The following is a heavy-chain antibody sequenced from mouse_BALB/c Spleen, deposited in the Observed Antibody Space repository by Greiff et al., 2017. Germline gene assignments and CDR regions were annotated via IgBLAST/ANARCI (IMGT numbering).Heavy chain of an antibody. CDR1: GYTFTSYW. J-gene: IGHJ2*01. D-gene: IGHD4-1*01. V-gene: IGHV1-7*01. CDR2: INPSTGYT. Sequence: VQLQQSGAELAKPGASVKMSCKASGYTFTSYWMHWVKQRPGQGLEWIGYINPSTGYTEYNQKFKDKATLTADKSSSTAYMQLSSLTSEDSAVYYCARRTGTFDYWGQGTTLTVSS. CDR3: ARRTGTFDY.